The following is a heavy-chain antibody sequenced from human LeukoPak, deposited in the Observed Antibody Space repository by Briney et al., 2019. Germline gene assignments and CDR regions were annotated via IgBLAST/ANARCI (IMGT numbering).Heavy chain of an antibody. D-gene: IGHD3-10*01. V-gene: IGHV4-34*01. J-gene: IGHJ4*02. CDR3: ARGNVWGVIMKYDYFDY. CDR2: INHSGST. Sequence: SETLSLTCAVYGGSFSGYYWSWIRQPPGKGLEWIGVINHSGSTNYNPSLKSRVTISVDTSKNQFSLKLSSVTAADTAVYYCARGNVWGVIMKYDYFDYWGQGTLVTVSS. CDR1: GGSFSGYY.